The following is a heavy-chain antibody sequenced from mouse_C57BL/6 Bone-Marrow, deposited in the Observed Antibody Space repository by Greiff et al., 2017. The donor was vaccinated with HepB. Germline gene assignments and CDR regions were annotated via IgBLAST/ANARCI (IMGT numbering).Heavy chain of an antibody. CDR1: GYTFTSYG. V-gene: IGHV1-81*01. CDR3: ARGLELGPFAY. D-gene: IGHD4-1*01. J-gene: IGHJ3*01. CDR2: IYPRSGNT. Sequence: VKLMESGAELARPGASVKLSCKASGYTFTSYGISWVKQRTGQGLEWIGEIYPRSGNTYYNEKFKGKATLTADKSSSTAYMELRSLTSEDSAVYFCARGLELGPFAYWGQGTLVTVSA.